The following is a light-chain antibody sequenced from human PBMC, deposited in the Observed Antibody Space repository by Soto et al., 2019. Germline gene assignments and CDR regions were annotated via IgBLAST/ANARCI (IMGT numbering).Light chain of an antibody. J-gene: IGLJ2*01. CDR1: SSNVGGYNY. CDR3: SSYTSSTTLVV. V-gene: IGLV2-14*01. Sequence: QSVLTQPASVSGSPGQSITISFTGTSSNVGGYNYVSWYQQHPGKAPKLMIYEVSNRPSGVSNRFSGSKSGNTASLTISGLQAEDEADYYCSSYTSSTTLVVFGGGTKVTVL. CDR2: EVS.